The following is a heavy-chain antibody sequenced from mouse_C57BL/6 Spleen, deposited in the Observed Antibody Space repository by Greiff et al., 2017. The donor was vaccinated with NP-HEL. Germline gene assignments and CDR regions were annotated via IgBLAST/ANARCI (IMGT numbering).Heavy chain of an antibody. CDR1: GYTFTDYY. V-gene: IGHV1-75*01. CDR3: ARSNYDYDCYFDY. CDR2: IFPGSGST. J-gene: IGHJ2*01. D-gene: IGHD2-4*01. Sequence: QVHVKQSGPELVKPGASVKISCKASGYTFTDYYINWVKQRPGQGLEWIGWIFPGSGSTYYNEKFKGKATRTVDKSSSTAYMLLSSLTSEDSAVYVCARSNYDYDCYFDYWGQGTTLTVSS.